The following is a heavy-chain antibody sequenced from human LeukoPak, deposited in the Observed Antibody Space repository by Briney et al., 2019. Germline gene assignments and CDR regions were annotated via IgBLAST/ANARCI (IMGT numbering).Heavy chain of an antibody. CDR2: IWHDGSNK. V-gene: IGHV3-33*01. J-gene: IGHJ4*02. D-gene: IGHD6-19*01. CDR3: AREEQWLVCYFDY. CDR1: GFTLSSYG. Sequence: GGSLRLSCTASGFTLSSYGMHWVRQAPGKGLEWVTVIWHDGSNKYYADSVKGRFTISGDNSKNTLYLQMNSLRAEDTAVYYCAREEQWLVCYFDYWGQGTLVTVSS.